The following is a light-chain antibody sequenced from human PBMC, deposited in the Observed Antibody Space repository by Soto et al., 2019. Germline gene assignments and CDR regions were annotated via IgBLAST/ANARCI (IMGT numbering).Light chain of an antibody. CDR1: QDIDNY. V-gene: IGKV1-33*01. Sequence: DIQMPPSPSSLSASVGDRVTITCPASQDIDNYLNWYQQKPGQAPKLLIYDASNLETGVPSRFSGRGSGTDFTFTISSLQPEDVATYYGQLYGKLPPYTFGQGTKLELK. CDR3: QLYGKLPPYT. CDR2: DAS. J-gene: IGKJ2*01.